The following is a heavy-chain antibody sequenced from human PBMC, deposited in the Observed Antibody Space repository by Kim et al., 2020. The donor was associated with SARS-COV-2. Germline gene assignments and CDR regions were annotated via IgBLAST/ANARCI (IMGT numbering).Heavy chain of an antibody. CDR3: AKQAGYSSGWYSDY. V-gene: IGHV3-33*06. J-gene: IGHJ4*02. Sequence: DSVQGRLTMSRDDSKNTLYLHLNRLRAEETAVYYCAKQAGYSSGWYSDYWGQGTLVTVSS. D-gene: IGHD6-19*01.